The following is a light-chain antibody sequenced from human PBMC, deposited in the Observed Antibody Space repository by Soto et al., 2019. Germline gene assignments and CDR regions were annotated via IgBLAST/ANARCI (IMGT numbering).Light chain of an antibody. CDR1: QSVRKD. CDR3: QQYHNWPPST. Sequence: IVMTQSPATLSASLRERVTLSCRASQSVRKDLVWYHQKPGQAPRLLIYAASARATGVPDRFSGSGSGTDFTLIINSLQSDDFGVYYCQQYHNWPPSTFGQGTNLEI. CDR2: AAS. V-gene: IGKV3D-15*01. J-gene: IGKJ2*01.